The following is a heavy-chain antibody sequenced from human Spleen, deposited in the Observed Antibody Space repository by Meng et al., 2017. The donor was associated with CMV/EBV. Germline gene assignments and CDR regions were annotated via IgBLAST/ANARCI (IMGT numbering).Heavy chain of an antibody. CDR2: IYYSGST. V-gene: IGHV4-59*01. CDR1: GGSISSYY. CDR3: ARYCGGTSCSVDYYYYYLDV. J-gene: IGHJ6*02. Sequence: SETLSLTCTVSGGSISSYYWSWIRQPPGKGLEWIGYIYYSGSTNYNPSLKSRVTISVDTSKNQFSLKLSSVTAADTAVYYCARYCGGTSCSVDYYYYYLDVWGQGTTVTVSS. D-gene: IGHD2-2*01.